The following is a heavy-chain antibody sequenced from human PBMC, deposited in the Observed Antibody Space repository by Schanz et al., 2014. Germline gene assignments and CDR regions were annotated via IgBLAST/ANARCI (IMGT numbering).Heavy chain of an antibody. CDR2: INPNSGDR. J-gene: IGHJ5*02. CDR1: GYIFSSYA. V-gene: IGHV1-2*02. Sequence: QLVQSGSEFRKPGASVKVSCKASGYIFSSYAIHWVRQAPGQGLEWMGWINPNSGDRNYAQKFQGRVTMTRDTSISTDYMELSRLRSDDTAVYYCARESVSRTRLFDPWGQGTLVIVSS. CDR3: ARESVSRTRLFDP. D-gene: IGHD3-3*01.